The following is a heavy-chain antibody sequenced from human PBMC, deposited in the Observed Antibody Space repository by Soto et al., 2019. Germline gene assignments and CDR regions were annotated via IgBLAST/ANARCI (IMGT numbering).Heavy chain of an antibody. CDR3: ARHQRLRFLEWLLHFDY. Sequence: GAPVKVSCKASGYTFTSYVISWVRQAPGQGLEWMGWISAYNGNTNYAQKLQGRVTMTTDTSTSTAYMELRSLRSDDTAVYYCARHQRLRFLEWLLHFDYWGQRTLVTVSS. J-gene: IGHJ4*02. CDR2: ISAYNGNT. V-gene: IGHV1-18*01. CDR1: GYTFTSYV. D-gene: IGHD3-3*01.